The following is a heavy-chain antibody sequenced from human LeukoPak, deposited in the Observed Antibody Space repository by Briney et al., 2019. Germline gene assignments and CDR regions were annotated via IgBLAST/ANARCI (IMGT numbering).Heavy chain of an antibody. CDR1: GFTFSSYS. V-gene: IGHV3-21*01. D-gene: IGHD6-19*01. Sequence: PGGSLRLSCAASGFTFSSYSMNWVRQAPGKGLEWVSYISSSSSYIYSADSVKGRFTISRDNAKNSLYLQMNSLRAEDTAVYYCAGVASGVAVANFDYWGQGTLVTVSS. CDR2: ISSSSSYI. J-gene: IGHJ4*02. CDR3: AGVASGVAVANFDY.